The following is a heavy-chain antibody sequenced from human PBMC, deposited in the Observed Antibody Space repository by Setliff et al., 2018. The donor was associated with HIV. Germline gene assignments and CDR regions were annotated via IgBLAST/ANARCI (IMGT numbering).Heavy chain of an antibody. V-gene: IGHV1-69*13. CDR3: GRGVLYGLSEY. CDR1: GNTLRNSV. Sequence: SVKVSCKASGNTLRNSVINWVRQAPGQGLEWVGSVIPVFGEPHYAQRFQGRVTITSDRSSNTAYMEITSLRSDDTATYYCGRGVLYGLSEYWGPGSLVTV. J-gene: IGHJ4*02. D-gene: IGHD3-10*01. CDR2: VIPVFGEP.